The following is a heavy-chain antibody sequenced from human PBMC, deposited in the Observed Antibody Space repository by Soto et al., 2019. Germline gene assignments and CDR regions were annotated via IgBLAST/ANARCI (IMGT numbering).Heavy chain of an antibody. J-gene: IGHJ4*02. CDR1: GFTFSSFS. CDR2: TGGDGGAT. Sequence: EVQLLESGGGLVQPGGSLXLSCAASGFTFSSFSMSWXRXAXXXXXXXXXGFSTGGDGGATYYADSVKGRFTISRDNSKNTLFLQMNSLRAXXTXXXXXAXXXXXXXXXQFFXYWGQGALVTVSS. CDR3: AXXXXXXXXXQFFXY. V-gene: IGHV3-23*01.